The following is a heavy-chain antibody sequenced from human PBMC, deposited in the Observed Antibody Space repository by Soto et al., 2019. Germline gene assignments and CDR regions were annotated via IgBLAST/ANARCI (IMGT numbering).Heavy chain of an antibody. Sequence: GGSLRLSCAASGFTFSSYAMSWVRQAPGKGLEWVSAISGSGGSIYYADSVKGRFTISRDNSKNTLYLQMNSLRAEDTAVYYCARPPLEYYYGSGSYYFDYWGQGTLVTVSS. D-gene: IGHD3-10*01. CDR3: ARPPLEYYYGSGSYYFDY. V-gene: IGHV3-23*01. CDR2: ISGSGGSI. CDR1: GFTFSSYA. J-gene: IGHJ4*02.